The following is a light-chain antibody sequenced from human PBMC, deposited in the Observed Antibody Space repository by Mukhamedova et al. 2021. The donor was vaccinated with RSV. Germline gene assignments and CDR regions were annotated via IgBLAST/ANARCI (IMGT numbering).Light chain of an antibody. CDR3: QSYDSSHVV. Sequence: GVPDRFSGSKSGTSASLAITGLQAEDEADYYCQSYDSSHVVFGGGTKLTVL. V-gene: IGLV1-40*01. J-gene: IGLJ2*01.